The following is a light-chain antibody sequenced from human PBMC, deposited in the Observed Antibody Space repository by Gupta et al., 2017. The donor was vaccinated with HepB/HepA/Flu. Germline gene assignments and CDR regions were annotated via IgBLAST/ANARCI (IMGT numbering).Light chain of an antibody. J-gene: IGKJ2*01. CDR3: QQSDSSPFT. V-gene: IGKV1-39*01. Sequence: DIQMTQSPSSLSASVGDRVTITCRASQGISIYLNWYQQRPGKAPKLLIYAASSLHSRVPSRFSGSGSGTDFTLTISSLQPEDFATYYCQQSDSSPFTFGQGTKLEIK. CDR2: AAS. CDR1: QGISIY.